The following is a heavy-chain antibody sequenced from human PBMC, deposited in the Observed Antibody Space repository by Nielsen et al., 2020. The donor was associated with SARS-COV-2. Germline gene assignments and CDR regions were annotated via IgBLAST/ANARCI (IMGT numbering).Heavy chain of an antibody. J-gene: IGHJ6*02. V-gene: IGHV3-53*05. Sequence: GESLKISCAASGFTVSSNYMSWVRQAPGKGLEWVSVIYSGGSTYYADSVKGRFTISRDNSKNTLYLQMNSLRAEDTAVYYCATGISSAPYYYYYGMDVWGQGTTVTVSS. CDR3: ATGISSAPYYYYYGMDV. CDR2: IYSGGST. CDR1: GFTVSSNY. D-gene: IGHD6-6*01.